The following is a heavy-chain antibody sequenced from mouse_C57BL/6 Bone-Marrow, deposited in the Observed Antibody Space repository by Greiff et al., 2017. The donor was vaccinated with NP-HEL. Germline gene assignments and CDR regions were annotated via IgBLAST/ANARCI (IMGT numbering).Heavy chain of an antibody. CDR2: IVPPVSYT. D-gene: IGHD2-2*01. J-gene: IGHJ3*01. V-gene: IGHV1-69*01. Sequence: QVQLQQPGAELVMPGASVKLSCKASGYTFTSYGMHWVRQRPGQGLEWIGDIVPPVSYTNSNHKFKGKSTLTVDNSSSTAYMQLSSLASEDSAVYYCARSLYGYGRTWFAYWGQGTLVTVSA. CDR1: GYTFTSYG. CDR3: ARSLYGYGRTWFAY.